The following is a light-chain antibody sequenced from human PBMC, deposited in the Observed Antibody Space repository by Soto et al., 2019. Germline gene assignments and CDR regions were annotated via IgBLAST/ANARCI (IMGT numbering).Light chain of an antibody. CDR3: PESNNRPIP. Sequence: SLSAVALSLSKGKRATLSCRASQSVSNNYLAWYQQRPGQALRLLIYGASNRATGIPDRFSGSGSGTDFTLTISSLQSEDFVVYCSPESNNRPIPFGQRTRLAI. V-gene: IGKV3D-15*01. CDR1: QSVSNN. J-gene: IGKJ5*01. CDR2: GAS.